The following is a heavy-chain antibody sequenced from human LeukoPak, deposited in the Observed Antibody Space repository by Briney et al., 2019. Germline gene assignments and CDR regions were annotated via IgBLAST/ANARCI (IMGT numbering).Heavy chain of an antibody. D-gene: IGHD1-26*01. CDR2: IYHSGST. J-gene: IGHJ4*02. Sequence: SETLSLTCTVSGYSISSGYYWGWIRQPPGKGLEWIGSIYHSGSTYYNPSLKSRVTISVETSKNQFSLKLSFVTAADTALYYCARVSIIVGAQGGYYFDYWGQGTLVTVSS. V-gene: IGHV4-38-2*02. CDR3: ARVSIIVGAQGGYYFDY. CDR1: GYSISSGYY.